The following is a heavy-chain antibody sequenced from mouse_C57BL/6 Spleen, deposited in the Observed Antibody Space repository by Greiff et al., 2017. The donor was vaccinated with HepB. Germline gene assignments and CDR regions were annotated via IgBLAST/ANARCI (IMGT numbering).Heavy chain of an antibody. CDR1: GYAFSSYW. V-gene: IGHV1-80*01. CDR2: IYPGDGDT. Sequence: VQLQQSGAELVKPGASVKISCKASGYAFSSYWMNWVKQRPGKGLEWIGQIYPGDGDTNYNGKFKGKATLTADISSSTAYMQLSSLTSEDSAVYFCARSGASYYGSSYRFAYWGQGTLVTVSA. D-gene: IGHD1-1*01. CDR3: ARSGASYYGSSYRFAY. J-gene: IGHJ3*01.